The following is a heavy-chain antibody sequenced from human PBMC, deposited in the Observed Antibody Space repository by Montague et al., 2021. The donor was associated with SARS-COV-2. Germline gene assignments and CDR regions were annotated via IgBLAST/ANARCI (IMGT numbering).Heavy chain of an antibody. D-gene: IGHD3-16*01. V-gene: IGHV6-1*01. J-gene: IGHJ3*02. Sequence: CAISGDSVSGVNVSWNWIRQYPSRGLERLGRTYYWSRRIDHYEVSMKGRISIKADTSKNKFSLQLDSMTPEDTAVYYCARGDGLGPYTGYAFDIWGQGTLVTVSS. CDR2: TYYWSRRID. CDR3: ARGDGLGPYTGYAFDI. CDR1: GDSVSGVNVS.